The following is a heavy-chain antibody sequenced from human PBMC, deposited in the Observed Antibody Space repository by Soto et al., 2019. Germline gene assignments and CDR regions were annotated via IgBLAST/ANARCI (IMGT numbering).Heavy chain of an antibody. Sequence: SVKVSCKASGGTFSSYAISWVRQAPGQGLEWIGGIVVGSGNTNYAQKFQDRVTITRDMSTSTAYMELSSLRSEDTAVYYCAAGAGLRAYCGGDCAFDIWGQGTMVTVSS. V-gene: IGHV1-58*02. CDR2: IVVGSGNT. CDR3: AAGAGLRAYCGGDCAFDI. D-gene: IGHD2-21*02. CDR1: GGTFSSYA. J-gene: IGHJ3*02.